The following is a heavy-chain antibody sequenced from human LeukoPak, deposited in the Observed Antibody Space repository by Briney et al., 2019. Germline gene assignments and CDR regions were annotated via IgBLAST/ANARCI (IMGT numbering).Heavy chain of an antibody. CDR3: ARSTPGYYGMDV. V-gene: IGHV4-39*01. J-gene: IGHJ6*02. CDR1: GGSISSSSYY. CDR2: IYNSGST. Sequence: SETLSLTCTVSGGSISSSSYYWGWIRQPPGKGLEWIGSIYNSGSTYYNPSLKSRVTISVDTSKNQFSLRLSSGTAADTAVYYCARSTPGYYGMDVWGQGTTVTVSS.